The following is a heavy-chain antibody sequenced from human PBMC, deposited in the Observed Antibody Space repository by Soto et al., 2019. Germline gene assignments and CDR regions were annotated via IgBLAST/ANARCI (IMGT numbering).Heavy chain of an antibody. V-gene: IGHV2-5*02. J-gene: IGHJ4*02. CDR1: GFSLSASGVG. CDR3: ARSYFYGLGSRTYDY. CDR2: IYWDDDK. Sequence: SGPTLVNPTQTLTLTCTFSGFSLSASGVGVTWIHQSPGKALEWLALIYWDDDKRYSPSLKSRLTITKDTSRNQVVLTMTNMDPVDTATYFCARSYFYGLGSRTYDYWGQGTLVTVSS. D-gene: IGHD3-10*01.